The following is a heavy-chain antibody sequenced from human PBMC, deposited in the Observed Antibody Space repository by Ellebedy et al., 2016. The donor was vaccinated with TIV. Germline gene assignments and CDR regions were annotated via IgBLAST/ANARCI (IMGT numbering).Heavy chain of an antibody. D-gene: IGHD3-10*01. CDR3: ARRLMVRGVIFDDDDAFDI. V-gene: IGHV4-59*01. CDR1: GGSISSYY. Sequence: SETLSLTXTVSGGSISSYYWSWIRQPPGKGLEWIGYIYYSGSTNYNPSLKSRVTISVDTSKNQFSLKLSSVTAADTAVYYRARRLMVRGVIFDDDDAFDIWGQGTMVTVSS. CDR2: IYYSGST. J-gene: IGHJ3*02.